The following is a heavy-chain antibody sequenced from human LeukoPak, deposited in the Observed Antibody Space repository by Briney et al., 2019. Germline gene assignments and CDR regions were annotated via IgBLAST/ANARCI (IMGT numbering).Heavy chain of an antibody. CDR1: GFTFSDYY. V-gene: IGHV3-11*04. D-gene: IGHD2-2*01. CDR2: TSSSGSTI. CDR3: ARAGVDYYYYYMDV. Sequence: GGSLRLSCAASGFTFSDYYMSWIRQAPGKGLEWVSYTSSSGSTIYYADSVKGGFTISRDNAKNSLYLQMNSLRAEDTAVYYCARAGVDYYYYYMDVWGKGTTVTVSS. J-gene: IGHJ6*03.